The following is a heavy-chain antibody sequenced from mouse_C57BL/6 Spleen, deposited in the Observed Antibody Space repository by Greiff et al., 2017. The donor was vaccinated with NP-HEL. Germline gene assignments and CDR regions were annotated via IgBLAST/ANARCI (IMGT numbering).Heavy chain of an antibody. D-gene: IGHD3-2*02. Sequence: QVQLQQPGAELVKPGASVKVSCKASGYTFTSYWMHWVKQSPGQGLEWIGRIHPSDSDTNYNQKFKGKATLTVDKSSSTAYMQLSSLTSEDSAVYYCAMGSGYVGWFAYWGQGTLVTVSA. CDR1: GYTFTSYW. CDR2: IHPSDSDT. V-gene: IGHV1-74*01. J-gene: IGHJ3*01. CDR3: AMGSGYVGWFAY.